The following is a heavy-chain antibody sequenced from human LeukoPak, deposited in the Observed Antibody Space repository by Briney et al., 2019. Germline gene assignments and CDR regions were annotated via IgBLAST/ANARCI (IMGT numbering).Heavy chain of an antibody. CDR1: GYTFTSYY. J-gene: IGHJ4*02. D-gene: IGHD3-3*01. V-gene: IGHV1-46*01. CDR3: ARGSLYYDFWSGYYPFDY. Sequence: ASVKVSCKASGYTFTSYYMHWVRQAPGQGLEWMGVINPSGGSTSYAQKFQGRVTMTRDTSTSTVYMELSSLRSEDTAVYYCARGSLYYDFWSGYYPFDYWGQGTLVTVSS. CDR2: INPSGGST.